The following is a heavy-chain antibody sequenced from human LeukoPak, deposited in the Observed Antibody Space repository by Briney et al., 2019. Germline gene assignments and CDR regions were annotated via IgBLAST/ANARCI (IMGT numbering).Heavy chain of an antibody. J-gene: IGHJ4*02. V-gene: IGHV3-23*01. D-gene: IGHD3-3*01. Sequence: GGSLRLSCAASGFTFSSYDMSWVRQAPGKGLEWVSAISGSGGSTYYADSVKGRFTISRDNSKNTLYLQMNSLRAEDTAVYYCARHITIFGGFDYWGQGTLVTVSS. CDR3: ARHITIFGGFDY. CDR2: ISGSGGST. CDR1: GFTFSSYD.